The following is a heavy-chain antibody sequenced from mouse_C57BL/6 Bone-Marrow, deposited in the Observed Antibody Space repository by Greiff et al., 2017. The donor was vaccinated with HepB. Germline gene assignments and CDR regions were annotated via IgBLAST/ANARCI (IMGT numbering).Heavy chain of an antibody. Sequence: VQLQQPGAELVRPGSSVKLSCKASGYTFTSYWMDWVKQRPGQGLEWIGNIYPSDSETHYNQKFKDKATLTVDKSSSTAYMQLSSLTSEDSAVYYCARPVYGSSYDAMDYWGQGTSVTVSS. CDR3: ARPVYGSSYDAMDY. CDR2: IYPSDSET. CDR1: GYTFTSYW. J-gene: IGHJ4*01. V-gene: IGHV1-61*01. D-gene: IGHD1-1*01.